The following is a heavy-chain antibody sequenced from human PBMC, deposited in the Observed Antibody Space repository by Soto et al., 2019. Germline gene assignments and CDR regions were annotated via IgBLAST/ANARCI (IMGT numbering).Heavy chain of an antibody. V-gene: IGHV4-30-4*01. D-gene: IGHD3-10*01. Sequence: QVQLQESGPGLVKPSQTLSLTCTVSGGSISSGNYYWTWIRQPPGKGLEWIGYIFYSGTTYYNPSLNSRVTISVDTSKNQFSLKLSSVTAADPAVYYCARDSGWFAEFNYYYNGMDVWGQGTTVTVSS. CDR1: GGSISSGNYY. CDR2: IFYSGTT. J-gene: IGHJ6*02. CDR3: ARDSGWFAEFNYYYNGMDV.